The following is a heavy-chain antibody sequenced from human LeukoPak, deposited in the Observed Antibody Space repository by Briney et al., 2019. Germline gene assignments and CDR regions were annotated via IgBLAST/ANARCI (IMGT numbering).Heavy chain of an antibody. CDR3: ARRYQLGRFDY. V-gene: IGHV4-34*01. D-gene: IGHD2-2*01. Sequence: PSETLSLTCAVYGGSFSGYYWSWLRQPTGKGLEWIGEINHSGSTNYNPSLKNRVTISVDTSKNQFSLKLSSVTAADTAVYYCARRYQLGRFDYWGQGTLVTVSS. CDR2: INHSGST. J-gene: IGHJ4*02. CDR1: GGSFSGYY.